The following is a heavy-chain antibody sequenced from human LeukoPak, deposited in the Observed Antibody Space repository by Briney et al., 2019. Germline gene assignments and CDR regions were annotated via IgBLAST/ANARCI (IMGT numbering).Heavy chain of an antibody. CDR2: IYHSGST. J-gene: IGHJ3*02. CDR1: GGSISSGGYS. Sequence: SETLSLTCAVSGGSISSGGYSWSWIRQPPGKGLEWIGYIYHSGSTYYNPSLKSRVTISVDRSKNQFSLKLSSVTAADTAVYYCARAPLGFDWLIRDAFDIWGQGTMVTVSS. V-gene: IGHV4-30-2*01. D-gene: IGHD3-9*01. CDR3: ARAPLGFDWLIRDAFDI.